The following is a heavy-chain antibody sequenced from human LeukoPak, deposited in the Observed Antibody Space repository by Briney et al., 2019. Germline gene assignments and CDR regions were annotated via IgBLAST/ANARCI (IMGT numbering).Heavy chain of an antibody. CDR2: ISSSGST. V-gene: IGHV4-61*02. CDR1: GDSISSGDYY. J-gene: IGHJ3*02. CDR3: ARVSAQTTVTTRGAFDI. Sequence: RTSETLSLTCTVPGDSISSGDYYWSWIRQPAGKGLEWIGRISSSGSTNYNPSLKSRVTISVDTSKNQFSLKLSSVTAADTAVYYCARVSAQTTVTTRGAFDIWGQGTMVTVSS. D-gene: IGHD4-17*01.